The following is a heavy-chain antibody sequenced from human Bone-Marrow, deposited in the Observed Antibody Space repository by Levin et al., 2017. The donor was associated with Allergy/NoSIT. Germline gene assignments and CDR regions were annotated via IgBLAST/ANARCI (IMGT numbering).Heavy chain of an antibody. CDR3: ARIGGYAGYDFPFDS. J-gene: IGHJ4*02. V-gene: IGHV5-51*01. D-gene: IGHD5-12*01. Sequence: GESLKISCKGSGFLFTNYWIGWVRQMPGKGLEWMGIIYGADSERRSSPSFQGQVTMSAEKSIRTAYLQWTSLKASDSAIYYCARIGGYAGYDFPFDSWGQGTLVTVSS. CDR2: IYGADSER. CDR1: GFLFTNYW.